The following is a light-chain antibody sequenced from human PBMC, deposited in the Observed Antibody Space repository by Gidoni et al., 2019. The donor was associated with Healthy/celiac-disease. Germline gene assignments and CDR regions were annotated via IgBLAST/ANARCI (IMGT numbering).Light chain of an antibody. Sequence: DIQMTQSPSSLSASVGDRVTITCRASQSISSYLNWYQQKPGKAPQHLIYAASSLQSGVPSRCSGSGSGTDFTLTSSSLQPEDFATYYCQQSYSTPWTFGQGTKVEIK. V-gene: IGKV1-39*01. J-gene: IGKJ1*01. CDR2: AAS. CDR3: QQSYSTPWT. CDR1: QSISSY.